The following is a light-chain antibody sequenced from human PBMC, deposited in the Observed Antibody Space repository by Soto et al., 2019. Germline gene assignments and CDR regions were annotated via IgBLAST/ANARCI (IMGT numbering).Light chain of an antibody. Sequence: EVVLTQSPGTLSLSPGERATLSCRASQSVDASYFAWYQQKPGRAPRLLFYAATRRAPGIPDRFSGSGSGTYFTLTISTLEADDFAVYYYHHYGRSPETFGQGTKV. CDR3: HHYGRSPET. J-gene: IGKJ1*01. CDR2: AAT. CDR1: QSVDASY. V-gene: IGKV3-20*01.